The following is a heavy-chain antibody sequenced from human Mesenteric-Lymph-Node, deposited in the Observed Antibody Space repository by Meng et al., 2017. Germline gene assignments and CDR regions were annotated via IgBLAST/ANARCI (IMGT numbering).Heavy chain of an antibody. CDR2: IYYSGST. J-gene: IGHJ5*02. D-gene: IGHD1-26*01. CDR3: ARGQRSYSGSYPEWFDP. CDR1: GGSVSSGSYY. V-gene: IGHV4-61*01. Sequence: QVQLTGSGPGLVRPSETLSLTCTVSGGSVSSGSYYWSWIRQPPGKGLEWIGYIYYSGSTYYNPSLKGRVTISVDTSKNQFSLNLSSVTAADTAVYYCARGQRSYSGSYPEWFDPWGQGTLVTVSS.